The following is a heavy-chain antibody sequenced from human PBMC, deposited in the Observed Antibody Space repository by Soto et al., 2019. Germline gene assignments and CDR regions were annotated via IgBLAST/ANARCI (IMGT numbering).Heavy chain of an antibody. Sequence: GESLKISCKGSGYSFTSYWIAWVRQMPGKGLELMGIIYPDDSDTRYSPSFQGQVTISADKSISTAYLQWSSLKASDTAMYYCARTFDTSGWYDYWGQGTLVTVSS. CDR3: ARTFDTSGWYDY. D-gene: IGHD6-19*01. CDR1: GYSFTSYW. CDR2: IYPDDSDT. J-gene: IGHJ4*02. V-gene: IGHV5-51*01.